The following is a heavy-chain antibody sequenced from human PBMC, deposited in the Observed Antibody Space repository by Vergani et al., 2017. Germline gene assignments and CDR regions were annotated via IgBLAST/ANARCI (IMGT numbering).Heavy chain of an antibody. V-gene: IGHV1-69*01. CDR3: AISSSGGQLGHNYYYYYYMDV. CDR2: IIPIFGTA. J-gene: IGHJ6*03. Sequence: QVQLVQSGAEVKKPGSSVKVSCKAYGGTFSSYAISWVRQDPGQGLEWMGGIIPIFGTANYAQKFQGRVTITADESTSTSYMELSSLRSEDTAVYYCAISSSGGQLGHNYYYYYYMDVWGKXP. D-gene: IGHD6-6*01. CDR1: GGTFSSYA.